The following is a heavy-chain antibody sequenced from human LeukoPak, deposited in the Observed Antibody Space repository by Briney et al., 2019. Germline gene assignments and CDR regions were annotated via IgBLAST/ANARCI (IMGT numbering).Heavy chain of an antibody. V-gene: IGHV1-18*01. D-gene: IGHD6-6*01. CDR3: AKAARPAYYYYMDV. CDR1: GYTFTSYG. CDR2: ISAYNGNT. J-gene: IGHJ6*03. Sequence: VASVKVSCKASGYTFTSYGISWVRQAPGQGLEWMGWISAYNGNTNYAQKLQGRVTMTTDTSTSTAYMELRSLRSDDTAVYYCAKAARPAYYYYMDVWGKGTTVTVSS.